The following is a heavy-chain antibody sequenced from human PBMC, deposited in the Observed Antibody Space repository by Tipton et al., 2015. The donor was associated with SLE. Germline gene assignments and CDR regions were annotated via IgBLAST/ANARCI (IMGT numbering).Heavy chain of an antibody. CDR2: IYASGIT. V-gene: IGHV4-61*02. CDR1: GDSFRSGGFH. J-gene: IGHJ2*01. Sequence: TLSLTCTVSGDSFRSGGFHWSWIRQPAGKGLEWIGRIYASGITHYNPSLKSRVTISVDTSKNQFSLKLSSVTAADTAVYYCARGRWYFDLWGRGTLVTVSS. CDR3: ARGRWYFDL.